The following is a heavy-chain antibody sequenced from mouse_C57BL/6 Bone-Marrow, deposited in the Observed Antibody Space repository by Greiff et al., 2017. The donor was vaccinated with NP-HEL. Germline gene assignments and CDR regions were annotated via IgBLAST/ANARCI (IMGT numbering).Heavy chain of an antibody. J-gene: IGHJ4*01. CDR1: GYTFTSYW. CDR2: IHPNSGST. CDR3: ARSVLITTVVADAMDY. D-gene: IGHD1-1*01. V-gene: IGHV1-64*01. Sequence: QVQLQQPGAELVKPGASVKLSCKASGYTFTSYWMHWVKQRPGQGLEWIGMIHPNSGSTNYNEKFKGKATLTVDKSSSTSYMQLSSLTSEDSAVYYCARSVLITTVVADAMDYWGQGTSVTVSS.